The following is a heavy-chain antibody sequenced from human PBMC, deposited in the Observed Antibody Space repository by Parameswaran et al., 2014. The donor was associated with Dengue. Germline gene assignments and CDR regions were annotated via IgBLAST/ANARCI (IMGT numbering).Heavy chain of an antibody. CDR1: GGSISSSSYY. Sequence: SETLSLTCTVSGGSISSSSYYWGWIRQPPGKGLEWIGSIYYSGSTYYNPSLKSRVTISVDTSKNQFSLKLSSVTAADTAVYYCARHAVNGDWFDPWGQGTLVTVSS. J-gene: IGHJ5*02. CDR2: IYYSGST. D-gene: IGHD4-17*01. CDR3: ARHAVNGDWFDP. V-gene: IGHV4-39*01.